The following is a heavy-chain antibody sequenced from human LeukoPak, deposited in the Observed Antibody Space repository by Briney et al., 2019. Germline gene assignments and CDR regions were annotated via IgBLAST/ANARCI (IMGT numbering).Heavy chain of an antibody. J-gene: IGHJ4*02. V-gene: IGHV4-34*01. CDR3: ARGRGSVYYYDSSGYYYNDY. Sequence: SETLTLTCAVYGGSFSGYYWSWLRQPPGKGLEWIGEINHSGSTNYNPSLKTRLTISVDTHKNQFSLKQSSVTAADTAVYDCARGRGSVYYYDSSGYYYNDYWGQGTLVTVSS. CDR1: GGSFSGYY. CDR2: INHSGST. D-gene: IGHD3-22*01.